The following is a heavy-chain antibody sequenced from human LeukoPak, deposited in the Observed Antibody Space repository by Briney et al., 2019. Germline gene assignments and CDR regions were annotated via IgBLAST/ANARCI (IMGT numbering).Heavy chain of an antibody. D-gene: IGHD3-10*01. V-gene: IGHV1-2*02. J-gene: IGHJ4*02. CDR2: INPNSGGT. CDR3: ARGVYYGSGSYYNVMHY. Sequence: ASVKVSCKASGYTFTGYYMHWVRQAPGQGLGWMGWINPNSGGTNYAQKFQGRVTMTRDTSISTAYMELSRLRSDDTAVYYCARGVYYGSGSYYNVMHYWGQGTLVTVSS. CDR1: GYTFTGYY.